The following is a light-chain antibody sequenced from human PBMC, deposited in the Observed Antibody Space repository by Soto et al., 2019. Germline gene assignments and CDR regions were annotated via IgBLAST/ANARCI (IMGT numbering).Light chain of an antibody. V-gene: IGKV4-1*01. J-gene: IGKJ4*01. Sequence: DIVMTQSPDSLTVSLGERATISCTSSQTVLSCRASQSVSSNYLAWYQQKPGQPPKVVIYWASTRGSGVPDRFSGSGSGTDFTLTISSLQAEDVAVYYCQHYYSSPLTFGGGTKVDIK. CDR1: QTVLSCRASQSVSSNY. CDR3: QHYYSSPLT. CDR2: WAS.